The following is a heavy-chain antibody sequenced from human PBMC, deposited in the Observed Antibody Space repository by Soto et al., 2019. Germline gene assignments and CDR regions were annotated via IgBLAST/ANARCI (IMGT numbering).Heavy chain of an antibody. D-gene: IGHD2-2*01. J-gene: IGHJ6*02. V-gene: IGHV1-69*13. CDR2: IIPIFGTA. CDR1: GGTFSSYA. Sequence: SVKVSCKASGGTFSSYAISWVRQAPGQGLEWMGGIIPIFGTASYAQKFQGRVTITADESTSTAYMELSSLRSEDTAVYYCARDTSQEYQLLRPYYYYGMDVWGQGTTVTV. CDR3: ARDTSQEYQLLRPYYYYGMDV.